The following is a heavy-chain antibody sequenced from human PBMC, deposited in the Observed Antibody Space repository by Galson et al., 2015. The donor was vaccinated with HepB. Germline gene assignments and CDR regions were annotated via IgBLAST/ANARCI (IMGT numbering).Heavy chain of an antibody. CDR1: GFSFSHAW. CDR2: IRGKPDGGTT. CDR3: TTGGSGSYEGVDY. V-gene: IGHV3-15*01. J-gene: IGHJ4*02. D-gene: IGHD3-10*01. Sequence: SLRLSCAASGFSFSHAWMSWVRQAPGKGLEWVGRIRGKPDGGTTDYAAPVKGRFSISRDDSKNTVYLQMNSLKNEETAVYYCTTGGSGSYEGVDYWGQGTLVTVSS.